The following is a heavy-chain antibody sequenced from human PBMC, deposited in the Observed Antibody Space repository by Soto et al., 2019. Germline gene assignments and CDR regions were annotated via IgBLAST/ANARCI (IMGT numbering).Heavy chain of an antibody. CDR3: ARSGGYSGYDGHY. J-gene: IGHJ4*02. Sequence: ESMRNCCKTSGEHFGSYWSGRMRQKPGKGLEWMGIIYPGDSDTRYSPSFQGQVTISVDKSINTAYLQWSSLKASDSAMYYCARSGGYSGYDGHYWGQGTLVTVSS. CDR2: IYPGDSDT. D-gene: IGHD5-12*01. CDR1: GEHFGSYW. V-gene: IGHV5-51*01.